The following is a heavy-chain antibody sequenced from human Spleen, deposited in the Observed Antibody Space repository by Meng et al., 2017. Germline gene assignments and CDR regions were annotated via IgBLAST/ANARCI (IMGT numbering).Heavy chain of an antibody. Sequence: QGQRQRSGPGLGKPSGTPSLTWAVSGASISSSNWWSWVRLPPGKGLEWIGEIYHSGSTNYNPSLKSRVTISVDKSKNQFSLNLRSVTAADTAIYYCTIGEVGGAESFEDFWGPGTLVTVSS. D-gene: IGHD3-10*01. CDR1: GASISSSNW. J-gene: IGHJ4*02. V-gene: IGHV4-4*02. CDR3: TIGEVGGAESFEDF. CDR2: IYHSGST.